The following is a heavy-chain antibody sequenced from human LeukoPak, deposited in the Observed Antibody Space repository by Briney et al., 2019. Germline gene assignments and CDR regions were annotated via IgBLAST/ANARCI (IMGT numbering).Heavy chain of an antibody. CDR2: IYYTGST. CDR1: DYAISSNNW. D-gene: IGHD6-19*01. V-gene: IGHV4-28*01. Sequence: SDILSLTCAVSDYAISSNNWWGWVRQPPGKGLEWIGYIYYTGSTYYNPSLKSRVTMSVDTSKNHFSLKLTSVTAGDTAVYYCARKVAGLSYFDNWGQGTLVTVSS. J-gene: IGHJ4*02. CDR3: ARKVAGLSYFDN.